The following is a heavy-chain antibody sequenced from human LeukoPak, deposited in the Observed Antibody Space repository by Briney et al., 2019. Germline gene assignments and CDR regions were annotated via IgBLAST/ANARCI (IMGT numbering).Heavy chain of an antibody. V-gene: IGHV4-4*02. CDR1: GGSISSSNW. D-gene: IGHD6-13*01. CDR2: IYHSGST. Sequence: PSGTLSLTCAVSGGSISSSNWWSWVRQPPGKGLEWIGEIYHSGSTYYNPSLKSRVTISVDTSKNQFSLKLSSVTAADTAVYYCARLSAAAARWGFDYWDQGTLVTVSS. CDR3: ARLSAAAARWGFDY. J-gene: IGHJ4*02.